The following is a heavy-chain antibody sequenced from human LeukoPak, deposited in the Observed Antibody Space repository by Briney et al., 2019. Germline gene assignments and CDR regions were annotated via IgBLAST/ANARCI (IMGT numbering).Heavy chain of an antibody. CDR3: ASYSDTYYFDH. CDR1: GSSFTSSW. J-gene: IGHJ4*02. D-gene: IGHD1-26*01. CDR2: IYHGDSDT. Sequence: GEPLKFSCKPAGSSFTSSWIGWVRQMPGKGLEWMEIIYHGDSDTRYSPSFQVQITISADKSTRTAYLQWSSLKASDTAMYYCASYSDTYYFDHWGQGTLVTVSS. V-gene: IGHV5-51*01.